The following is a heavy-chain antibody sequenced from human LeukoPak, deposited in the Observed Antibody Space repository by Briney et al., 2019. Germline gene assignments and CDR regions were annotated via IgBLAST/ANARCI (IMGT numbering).Heavy chain of an antibody. CDR3: ARGDDSSGYRYGAFDI. D-gene: IGHD3-22*01. Sequence: PGGSLRLSCAASGFTFSDYYMSWVRQAPGKGLDWVSVIYSGGNTYYADSVKGRFTISRDNPKNTLYLQMNSLRAEDTAVYYCARGDDSSGYRYGAFDIWGQGTMVTVSS. CDR1: GFTFSDYY. V-gene: IGHV3-66*02. J-gene: IGHJ3*02. CDR2: IYSGGNT.